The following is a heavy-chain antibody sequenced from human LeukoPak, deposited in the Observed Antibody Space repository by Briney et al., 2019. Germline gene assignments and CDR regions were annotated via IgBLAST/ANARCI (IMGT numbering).Heavy chain of an antibody. V-gene: IGHV3-30*02. CDR2: IRNDGTNK. CDR3: ARDETYYYGSGSYSLSLGY. CDR1: GFSFSRYG. D-gene: IGHD3-10*01. Sequence: PGGSLRLSCAASGFSFSRYGMQWVRQAPGKGLEWVAFIRNDGTNKNYGDSVKGRFTISRDNSKNTLYLQMNSLRAEDTAVYYCARDETYYYGSGSYSLSLGYWGQGTLATVSS. J-gene: IGHJ4*02.